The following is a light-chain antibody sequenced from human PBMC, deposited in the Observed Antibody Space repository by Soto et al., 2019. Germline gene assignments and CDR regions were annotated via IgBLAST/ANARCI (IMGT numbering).Light chain of an antibody. Sequence: QSVLTQPASVSGSPGQSITISCTGTSSDVGGYNYVSWYQQHPGKAPKLMIYDVSNRPSGVSNRFSGSKSGNTASLTISGLQAEDEADYYCSSYTSSGTLFGTGTRSPS. V-gene: IGLV2-14*01. J-gene: IGLJ1*01. CDR3: SSYTSSGTL. CDR1: SSDVGGYNY. CDR2: DVS.